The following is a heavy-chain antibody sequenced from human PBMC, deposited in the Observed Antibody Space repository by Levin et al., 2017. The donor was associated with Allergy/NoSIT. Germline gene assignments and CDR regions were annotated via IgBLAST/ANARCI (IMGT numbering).Heavy chain of an antibody. D-gene: IGHD1-20*01. J-gene: IGHJ4*02. V-gene: IGHV1-18*01. CDR3: ARLTGTGGFCDY. CDR1: GYTFTSYG. CDR2: ISAYNGNT. Sequence: GESLKISCKASGYTFTSYGISWVRQAPGQGLEWMGWISAYNGNTNYAQKLQGRVTMTTDTSTSTAYMELRSLRSDDTAVYYCARLTGTGGFCDYWGQGTLVTVSS.